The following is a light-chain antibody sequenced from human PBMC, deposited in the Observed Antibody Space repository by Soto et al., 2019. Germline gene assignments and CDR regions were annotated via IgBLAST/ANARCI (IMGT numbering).Light chain of an antibody. CDR1: QSVSSN. CDR2: GAF. J-gene: IGKJ2*02. CDR3: QQYNNWPPCT. V-gene: IGKV3-15*01. Sequence: EIVMTQSPDTLSVSPGERATVSCRASQSVSSNLAWYQQKPGQAPRLLIYGAFTRATGIPARFSGSGSGTEFTLTISSLQSEDFAVYYCQQYNNWPPCTFGQGTKLEIK.